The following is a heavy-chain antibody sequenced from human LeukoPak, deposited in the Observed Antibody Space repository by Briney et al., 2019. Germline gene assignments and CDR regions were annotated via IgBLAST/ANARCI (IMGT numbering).Heavy chain of an antibody. CDR1: GDSISYFY. V-gene: IGHV4-4*07. CDR3: ARDQGSYPYCFDS. CDR2: IYTSGST. Sequence: SETLSLTCSVSGDSISYFYWSWIRQPAGKGLEWIGRIYTSGSTSYNPSLKSRVTMSVDTSKNQFSLQLSSVTAADTAVYYCARDQGSYPYCFDSWGQGTLVTVSS. D-gene: IGHD1-26*01. J-gene: IGHJ4*02.